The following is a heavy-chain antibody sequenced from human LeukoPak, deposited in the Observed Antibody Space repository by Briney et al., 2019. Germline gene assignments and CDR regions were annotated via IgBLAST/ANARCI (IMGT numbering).Heavy chain of an antibody. CDR2: ITGGSTTK. CDR3: ARDGDIAVATAPYYFDY. D-gene: IGHD6-19*01. CDR1: GFTFSYYE. V-gene: IGHV3-48*03. J-gene: IGHJ4*02. Sequence: SLRLSCAASGFTFSYYEMIWVRQAPGKGLEWVSYITGGSTTKNYADSVKGRFTISRDNAKNSLYLQMNSLRAEDTAIYYCARDGDIAVATAPYYFDYWGQGILVTVSS.